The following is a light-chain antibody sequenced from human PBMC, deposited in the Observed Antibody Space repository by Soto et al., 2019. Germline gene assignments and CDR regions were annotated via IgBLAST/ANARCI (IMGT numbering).Light chain of an antibody. Sequence: IQLTQSPSSLSASVGDRVTITCRASQGIAHYLAWYQQKPGKAPNLLIYTASTLQSGVPSRFSGSGSGTDFTLTIISLQPEDVATYFCQQLNSYSLTFGQGTRLEIK. CDR1: QGIAHY. V-gene: IGKV1-9*01. CDR2: TAS. CDR3: QQLNSYSLT. J-gene: IGKJ5*01.